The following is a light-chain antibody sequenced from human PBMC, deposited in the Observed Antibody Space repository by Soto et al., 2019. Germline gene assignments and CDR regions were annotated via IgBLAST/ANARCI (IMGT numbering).Light chain of an antibody. CDR1: QSVGRS. CDR3: QQRSNWPLT. Sequence: EIVLTQSPATLSLSPWERATLSCRASQSVGRSLAWYRQKPGQAPRLLIYGASSRATGIPARFSGSGSGTDSTLTFSSLEPEDFSVYYCQQRSNWPLTFGGGTKVDIK. V-gene: IGKV3-11*01. J-gene: IGKJ4*01. CDR2: GAS.